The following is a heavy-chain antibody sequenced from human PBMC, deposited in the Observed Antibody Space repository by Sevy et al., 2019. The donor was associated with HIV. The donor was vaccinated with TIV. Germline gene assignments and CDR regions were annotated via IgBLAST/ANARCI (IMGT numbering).Heavy chain of an antibody. CDR2: IKSKTDGGTT. D-gene: IGHD2-15*01. V-gene: IGHV3-15*01. J-gene: IGHJ4*02. CDR1: GFTFTNAW. CDR3: TLEGLYCSGGSCYSEGFDS. Sequence: GGSLRLSCAAFGFTFTNAWMSWVRQAPGKGLEWVGRIKSKTDGGTTDYAAPVKGRFTISRDDSKNTLYLHMNSLKTEYTAVYYCTLEGLYCSGGSCYSEGFDSWGQGTLVTVSS.